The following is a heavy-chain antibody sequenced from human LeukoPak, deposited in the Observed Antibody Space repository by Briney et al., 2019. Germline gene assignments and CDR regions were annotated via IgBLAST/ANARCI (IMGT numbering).Heavy chain of an antibody. V-gene: IGHV1-46*01. CDR1: GYTFTDYY. J-gene: IGHJ4*02. CDR3: ARVLADAGTGY. Sequence: ASVKVSCKASGYTFTDYYIHGVRQAPGQGLEWMGIIHPSGGSTTYAQKFQGRVTVTSDTSTSTVYTELSSLRSEDTAVYYCARVLADAGTGYWGQGTLVTVSS. D-gene: IGHD6-13*01. CDR2: IHPSGGST.